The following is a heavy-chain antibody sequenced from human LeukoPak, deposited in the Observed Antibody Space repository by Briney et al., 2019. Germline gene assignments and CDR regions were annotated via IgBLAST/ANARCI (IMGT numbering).Heavy chain of an antibody. J-gene: IGHJ5*02. V-gene: IGHV1-8*01. CDR2: MNPNSGNT. D-gene: IGHD3-10*01. Sequence: GASVKVSCKASGYTFTIYDINWVRQATGQGLEWMGWMNPNSGNTGYAQKFQGRVTMTRNTSISTAYMELSSLRSEDTAVYYCARGGITMVRGAPKQFDPWGQGTLVTVSS. CDR1: GYTFTIYD. CDR3: ARGGITMVRGAPKQFDP.